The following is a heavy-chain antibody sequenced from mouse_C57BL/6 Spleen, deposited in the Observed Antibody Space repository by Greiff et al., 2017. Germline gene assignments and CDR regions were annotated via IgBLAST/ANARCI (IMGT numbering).Heavy chain of an antibody. Sequence: EVMLVESGGGLVKPGGSLKLSCAASGFTFSSYAMSWVRQTPEKRLEWVATISDGGSYTYYPDNVKGRFTISRDNAKNNLYLQMSHLKSEDTAMYYCARENGNYGYFDVWGTGTTVTVSS. V-gene: IGHV5-4*01. D-gene: IGHD2-1*01. CDR3: ARENGNYGYFDV. CDR1: GFTFSSYA. J-gene: IGHJ1*03. CDR2: ISDGGSYT.